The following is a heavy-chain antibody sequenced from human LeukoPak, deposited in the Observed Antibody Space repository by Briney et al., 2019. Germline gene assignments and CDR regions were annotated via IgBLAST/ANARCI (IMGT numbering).Heavy chain of an antibody. CDR1: GYTFTSYD. V-gene: IGHV1-8*03. D-gene: IGHD6-19*01. CDR3: ARQYSSGWYGGSNWFDP. J-gene: IGHJ5*02. Sequence: VSVKVSCKASGYTFTSYDINWVRQATGQGLEWMGWMNPNSGNTGYAQKFQGRVTITRNTSISTAYMELSSLRSEDTAVYYCARQYSSGWYGGSNWFDPWGQGTLVTVSS. CDR2: MNPNSGNT.